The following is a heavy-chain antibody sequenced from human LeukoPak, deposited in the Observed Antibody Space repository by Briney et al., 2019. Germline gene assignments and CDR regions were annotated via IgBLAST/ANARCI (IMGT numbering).Heavy chain of an antibody. D-gene: IGHD2-2*01. Sequence: PGGSLRLSCSASGFTFSSYAMHWVRQAPGKGLEWVSSITSSSSYKYYADSVKGRFTISRDNAKNSLYLQMNSLRAEDTAVYYCSREHALGDFWGQGSLVTVSS. CDR2: ITSSSSYK. J-gene: IGHJ4*02. CDR1: GFTFSSYA. V-gene: IGHV3-21*01. CDR3: SREHALGDF.